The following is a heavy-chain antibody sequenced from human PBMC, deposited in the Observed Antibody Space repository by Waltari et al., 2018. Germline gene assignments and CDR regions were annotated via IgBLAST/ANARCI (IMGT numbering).Heavy chain of an antibody. CDR2: IYYSGST. Sequence: QLQLQESGPGLVKPSETLSLTCTVSGGSISSSSYYWGWIRQPPGKGLEWIGSIYYSGSTYYNPSLKSRVTISVDTSKNQFSLKLSSVTAADTAVYYCARSEDYYGSGSYYYFDYWGQGTLVTVSS. V-gene: IGHV4-39*07. CDR3: ARSEDYYGSGSYYYFDY. CDR1: GGSISSSSYY. J-gene: IGHJ4*02. D-gene: IGHD3-10*01.